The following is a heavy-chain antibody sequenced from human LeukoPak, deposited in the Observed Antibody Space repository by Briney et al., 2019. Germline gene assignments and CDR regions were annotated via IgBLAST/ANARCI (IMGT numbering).Heavy chain of an antibody. CDR1: GFTFSSYE. V-gene: IGHV3-48*03. CDR2: ISSSGSTI. J-gene: IGHJ4*02. CDR3: ARFGYGGKVDY. Sequence: GGSLRLSCAASGFTFSSYEMNWVRQAPGKGLEWDSYISSSGSTIYYADSVKGRFTISRDNAKNSLFLQMNSLRAEDTALYYCARFGYGGKVDYWGQGTLVTVSS. D-gene: IGHD4-23*01.